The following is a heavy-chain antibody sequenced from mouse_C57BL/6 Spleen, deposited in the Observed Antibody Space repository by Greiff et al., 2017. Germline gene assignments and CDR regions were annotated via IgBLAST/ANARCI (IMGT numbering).Heavy chain of an antibody. CDR1: GYTFTSYT. CDR3: ARGKNWDY. Sequence: QVQLKESGAELARPGASVKMSCKASGYTFTSYTMHWVKQRPGQGLEWIGYINPSSGYTKYNQKFKDKATLTADKSSSTAYMQLSSLTSEDSAVYYCARGKNWDYWGQGTTLTVSS. D-gene: IGHD4-1*01. V-gene: IGHV1-4*01. CDR2: INPSSGYT. J-gene: IGHJ2*01.